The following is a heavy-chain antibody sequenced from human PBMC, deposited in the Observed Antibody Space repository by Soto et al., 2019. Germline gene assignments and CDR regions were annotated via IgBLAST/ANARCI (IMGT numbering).Heavy chain of an antibody. Sequence: EVQLLESGGGLVQPGGSLRLSCAASGFTFSSYAMSWVRQAPGKGLEWVSAISGSGGSTYYADSVKGRFTISRDNSKNTLYLQMNSLRAEDMAVYYCAQTYGDYVGVDYYYGMDVWGQGTTVTVSS. CDR1: GFTFSSYA. V-gene: IGHV3-23*01. J-gene: IGHJ6*02. CDR3: AQTYGDYVGVDYYYGMDV. D-gene: IGHD4-17*01. CDR2: ISGSGGST.